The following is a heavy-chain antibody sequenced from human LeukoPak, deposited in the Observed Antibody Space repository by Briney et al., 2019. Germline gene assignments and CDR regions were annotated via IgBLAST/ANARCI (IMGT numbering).Heavy chain of an antibody. Sequence: PGGSLRLSGAASGFTFSSYSMTWVRQAPGKGLEWVSSISSSSSYIYYADSVKGRFTISRDNAKNSLYLQMNSLRAEDTAVYYCARESYSNYASFDYWGQGTLVTVSS. V-gene: IGHV3-21*01. CDR3: ARESYSNYASFDY. D-gene: IGHD4-4*01. CDR2: ISSSSSYI. J-gene: IGHJ4*02. CDR1: GFTFSSYS.